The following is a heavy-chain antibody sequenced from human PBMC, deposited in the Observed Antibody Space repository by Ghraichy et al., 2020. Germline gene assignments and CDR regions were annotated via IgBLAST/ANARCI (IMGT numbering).Heavy chain of an antibody. D-gene: IGHD1-1*01. CDR3: AKDTRTLDAFDI. Sequence: SCAASGSTLSSYGMSWVRQAPGKGLEWVSGISSGGITTYYADSVKGRFTISRDNSKNILYLQMNSLRAEDTAIYYCAKDTRTLDAFDIWGQGTMVTVSS. CDR1: GSTLSSYG. V-gene: IGHV3-23*01. J-gene: IGHJ3*02. CDR2: ISSGGITT.